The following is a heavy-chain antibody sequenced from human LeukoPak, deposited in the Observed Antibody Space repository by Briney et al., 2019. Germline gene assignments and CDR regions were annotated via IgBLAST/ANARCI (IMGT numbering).Heavy chain of an antibody. V-gene: IGHV4-39*07. CDR1: GGSISSSSFY. D-gene: IGHD6-6*01. Sequence: SETLSLTCTVSGGSISSSSFYWGWIRQPPGKGLEWIGSIYYSGTTYYNPSLKCRVTISIDTSKNRFSLKLSSVTAADTAVYYCARDLSSSVAFDIWGQGTMVTVSS. CDR3: ARDLSSSVAFDI. CDR2: IYYSGTT. J-gene: IGHJ3*02.